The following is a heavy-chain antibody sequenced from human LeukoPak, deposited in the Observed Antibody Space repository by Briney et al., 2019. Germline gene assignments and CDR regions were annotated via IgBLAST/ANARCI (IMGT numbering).Heavy chain of an antibody. J-gene: IGHJ3*02. CDR1: GFTFSNCA. D-gene: IGHD3-16*01. CDR3: AKDQRSGEYDYGWGPFDM. V-gene: IGHV3-23*01. Sequence: GGSLRLSCAPSGFTFSNCAMGRVRQAPGKGLEWVSAVSSSGNSAVYTDSVRGRFTISRDNSKNTILLQMNSLRAEDTAVYHCAKDQRSGEYDYGWGPFDMWGQGTMVTVSS. CDR2: VSSSGNSA.